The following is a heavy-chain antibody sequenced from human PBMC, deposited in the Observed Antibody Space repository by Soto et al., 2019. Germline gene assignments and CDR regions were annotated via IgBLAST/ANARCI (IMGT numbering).Heavy chain of an antibody. CDR3: AKRNSGWYKFDY. D-gene: IGHD6-19*01. Sequence: SETLSLTCSVSGVSVTSRSYYWNWIRQSPGRGLEYIGFIYNSGTTNYNPSLKSRVTISVDTSKNQFSLKLSSVTAADTAVYYRAKRNSGWYKFDYWGQGALVTVSS. CDR1: GVSVTSRSYY. V-gene: IGHV4-61*01. CDR2: IYNSGTT. J-gene: IGHJ4*02.